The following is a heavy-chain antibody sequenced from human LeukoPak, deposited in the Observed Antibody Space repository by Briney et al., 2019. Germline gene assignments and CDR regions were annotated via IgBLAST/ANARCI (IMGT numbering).Heavy chain of an antibody. CDR2: INPNSGNT. V-gene: IGHV1-8*02. CDR3: ARNRGGVGTKNWFDP. J-gene: IGHJ5*02. CDR1: GYTFTGYY. Sequence: ASVKVSCKASGYTFTGYYMHWVRQAPGQGLEWMGWINPNSGNTGYAQKFQGRVTMTRNTSISTAYMELSSLRSEDTAVYYCARNRGGVGTKNWFDPWGQGTLVTVSS. D-gene: IGHD1-14*01.